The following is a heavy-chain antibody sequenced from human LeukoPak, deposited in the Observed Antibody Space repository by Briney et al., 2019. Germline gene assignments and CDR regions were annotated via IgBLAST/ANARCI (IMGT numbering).Heavy chain of an antibody. D-gene: IGHD3-10*01. Sequence: GGSLRLSCAASGFTFSNYGMHWVRQAPGKGLEWVAVISYDGRNKYYADSVKGRFTISRDNSKNTLYLQMNSLRAEDTAVYYCAKGDGANYGSGRGNAFDIWGQGTMVTVSS. CDR2: ISYDGRNK. V-gene: IGHV3-30*18. CDR1: GFTFSNYG. CDR3: AKGDGANYGSGRGNAFDI. J-gene: IGHJ3*02.